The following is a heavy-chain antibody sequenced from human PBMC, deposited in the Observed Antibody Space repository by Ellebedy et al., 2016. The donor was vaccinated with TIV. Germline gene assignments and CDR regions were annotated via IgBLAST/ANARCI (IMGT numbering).Heavy chain of an antibody. J-gene: IGHJ5*02. Sequence: GESLKISCAASGFNFRSYWMAWVRQAPGKGLEWVAKIRQEGDEIYYVESVKGRFTISRDKAKNSLFFQMNSLSVEDTAVYYCARRASYGDYAVQVNPWFDPWGQGTLVTVSS. D-gene: IGHD4-17*01. CDR1: GFNFRSYW. CDR2: IRQEGDEI. V-gene: IGHV3-7*01. CDR3: ARRASYGDYAVQVNPWFDP.